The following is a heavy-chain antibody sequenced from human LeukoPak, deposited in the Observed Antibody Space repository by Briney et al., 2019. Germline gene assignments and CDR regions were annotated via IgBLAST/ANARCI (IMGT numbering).Heavy chain of an antibody. D-gene: IGHD5-24*01. CDR3: ARVGRYGYNLEYFDY. CDR2: IYYSGST. Sequence: SETLSLTCTVSGGSISSYYWSWIRQPAGKGLEWIGYIYYSGSTNYNPSLKSRVTISVDTSKNQFSLKLSSVTAADTAVYYCARVGRYGYNLEYFDYWGQGTLVTVSS. J-gene: IGHJ4*02. CDR1: GGSISSYY. V-gene: IGHV4-59*01.